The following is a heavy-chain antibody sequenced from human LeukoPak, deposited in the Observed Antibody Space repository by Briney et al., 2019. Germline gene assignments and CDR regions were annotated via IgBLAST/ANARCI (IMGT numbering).Heavy chain of an antibody. Sequence: SETLSLTCTVSGGSISSGSYYWSWLRQPAGQGLEWIGRIYTSGSTNYNPSLKSRVTISVDTSKNQFTLKLSSVTAADSAVYYCARISSGWYVGLDYWGQGTLVTVAS. V-gene: IGHV4-61*02. CDR1: GGSISSGSYY. D-gene: IGHD6-19*01. CDR2: IYTSGST. CDR3: ARISSGWYVGLDY. J-gene: IGHJ4*02.